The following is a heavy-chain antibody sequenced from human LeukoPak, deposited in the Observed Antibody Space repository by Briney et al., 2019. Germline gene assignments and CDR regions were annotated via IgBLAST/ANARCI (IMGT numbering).Heavy chain of an antibody. D-gene: IGHD2-2*01. CDR2: ISRSGGST. J-gene: IGHJ4*02. Sequence: GGSLRLSCAASGFTFSSYAMSWVRQAPGKGLEWVSAISRSGGSTYYAASVKGRFTISRDNSKNTLYLQMNSLRAEDTAVYYCAKHCPNIVVVPAALFDCWGQGTMVTVSS. V-gene: IGHV3-23*01. CDR3: AKHCPNIVVVPAALFDC. CDR1: GFTFSSYA.